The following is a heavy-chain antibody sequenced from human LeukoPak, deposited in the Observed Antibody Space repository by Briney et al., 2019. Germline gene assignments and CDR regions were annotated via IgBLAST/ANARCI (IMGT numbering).Heavy chain of an antibody. CDR2: ISAYNGNT. V-gene: IGHV1-18*01. Sequence: ASVKVSCKASGYTFTSYGISWVRQAPGQGLEWMGWISAYNGNTNYAQKLQGRVTMTTDTSTSTAYMEPSSLRSKDTAVYYCARGIAARPSYYYYYMDVWGKGTTVTVSS. CDR3: ARGIAARPSYYYYYMDV. CDR1: GYTFTSYG. D-gene: IGHD6-6*01. J-gene: IGHJ6*03.